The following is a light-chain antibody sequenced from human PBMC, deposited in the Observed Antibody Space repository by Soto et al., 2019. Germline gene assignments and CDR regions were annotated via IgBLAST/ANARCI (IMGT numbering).Light chain of an antibody. Sequence: QSALTQPASVSGSPGQSITISCAGSGGDVGNYDLLSWYQQIPGKAPKLIIYAVIKRPSGVPDRFSASRSGNTASLTVSGLQAEDEADYYCSSPTGTNYLYVFGTGTKVTVL. CDR1: GGDVGNYDL. CDR3: SSPTGTNYLYV. J-gene: IGLJ1*01. V-gene: IGLV2-14*02. CDR2: AVI.